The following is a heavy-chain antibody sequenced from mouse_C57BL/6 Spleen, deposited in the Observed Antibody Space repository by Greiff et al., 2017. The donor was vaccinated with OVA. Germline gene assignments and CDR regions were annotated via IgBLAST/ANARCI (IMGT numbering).Heavy chain of an antibody. D-gene: IGHD2-3*01. CDR1: GFTFSSYA. J-gene: IGHJ4*01. V-gene: IGHV5-9-1*02. Sequence: EVQLVESGEGLVKPGGSLKLSCAASGFTFSSYAMSWVRQTPEKRLEWVAYISSGGDYIYYADTVKGRFTISRDNARNTLYLQMSSLKSEDTAMYYCTRDRDGYSFYAMDYWGQGTSVTVSS. CDR3: TRDRDGYSFYAMDY. CDR2: ISSGGDYI.